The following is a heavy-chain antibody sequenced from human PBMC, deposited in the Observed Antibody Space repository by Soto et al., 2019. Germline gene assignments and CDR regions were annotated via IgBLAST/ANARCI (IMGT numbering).Heavy chain of an antibody. Sequence: PGGPLRLSCAASGFTFNNFWMHWVRQAPGKGLVWVSRINSDGTLTNYADSVKGRFTISRDNAKNTLYLQMSSLRAEDTAMYFCARGISGAYDSTYDWWGQGTLVTVSS. CDR1: GFTFNNFW. CDR3: ARGISGAYDSTYDW. J-gene: IGHJ4*02. V-gene: IGHV3-74*01. D-gene: IGHD5-12*01. CDR2: INSDGTLT.